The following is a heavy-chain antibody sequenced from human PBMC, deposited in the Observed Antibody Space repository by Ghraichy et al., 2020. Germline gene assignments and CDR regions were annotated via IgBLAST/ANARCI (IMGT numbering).Heavy chain of an antibody. J-gene: IGHJ4*02. CDR3: ATSGGFGGVIANDY. V-gene: IGHV1-69*04. CDR2: IIPILGKA. Sequence: SVKVSCKASGGTFSSYAISWVRQAPGQGLEWMGRIIPILGKANYAQKLQGRVTITADKSTSTAYMELSSLRSEDTAVYYCATSGGFGGVIANDYWGQGTLVTVSS. CDR1: GGTFSSYA. D-gene: IGHD3-16*02.